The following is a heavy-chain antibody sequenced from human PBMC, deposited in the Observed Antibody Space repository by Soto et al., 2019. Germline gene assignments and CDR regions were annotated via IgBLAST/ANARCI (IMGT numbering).Heavy chain of an antibody. CDR2: INAGNGNT. D-gene: IGHD1-20*01. Sequence: ASVKVSCKASGYTFTSYAMHWVRQAPGQRLEWMGWINAGNGNTKYSQKFQGRVTITRDTSASTAYMELNSLRAEDTAVYYCARVPTTTITYYFDYWGQGTLVTVSS. CDR1: GYTFTSYA. V-gene: IGHV1-3*01. J-gene: IGHJ4*02. CDR3: ARVPTTTITYYFDY.